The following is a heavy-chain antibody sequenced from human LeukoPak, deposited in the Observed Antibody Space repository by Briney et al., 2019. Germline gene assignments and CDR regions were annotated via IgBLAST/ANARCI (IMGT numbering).Heavy chain of an antibody. CDR1: GFTFSSYE. V-gene: IGHV3-48*03. Sequence: GGSLRLSCAASGFTFSSYEMNWVRQAPGKGLEWVSYISSSGSTIYYADSVKGRFTISRDNAKNSLYLQMNSLRAEDTAVYYCARVAVTTVYWGLGTLVTVSS. CDR3: ARVAVTTVY. CDR2: ISSSGSTI. J-gene: IGHJ4*02. D-gene: IGHD4-17*01.